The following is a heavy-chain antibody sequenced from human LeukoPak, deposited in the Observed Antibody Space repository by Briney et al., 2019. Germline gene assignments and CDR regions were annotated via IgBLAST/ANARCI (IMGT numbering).Heavy chain of an antibody. CDR3: ARGDGSYYLFDY. CDR2: ISYDGSNK. Sequence: GGSLRLSCAASGFTFSSYAMHWVRQAPGKGLEWVAVISYDGSNKYYADSVKGRFTISRDDSKNTLYLQMNSLRAEDTAVYYCARGDGSYYLFDYWGQGTLVTVSS. CDR1: GFTFSSYA. D-gene: IGHD1-26*01. V-gene: IGHV3-30-3*01. J-gene: IGHJ4*02.